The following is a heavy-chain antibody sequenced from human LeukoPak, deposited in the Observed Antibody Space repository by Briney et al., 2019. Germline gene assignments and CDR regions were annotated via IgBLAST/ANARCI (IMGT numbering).Heavy chain of an antibody. CDR2: IYTSGST. D-gene: IGHD1-26*01. V-gene: IGHV4-4*07. J-gene: IGHJ5*02. Sequence: SQTLSLTCTVSGGSISSYYWSWIRQPAGKGLEWIGRIYTSGSTNYNPSLKSRVTMSVDTSKNQFSLKLSSVTAADTAVYYCARGSGSYSINWFDPWGQGTLVTVSS. CDR1: GGSISSYY. CDR3: ARGSGSYSINWFDP.